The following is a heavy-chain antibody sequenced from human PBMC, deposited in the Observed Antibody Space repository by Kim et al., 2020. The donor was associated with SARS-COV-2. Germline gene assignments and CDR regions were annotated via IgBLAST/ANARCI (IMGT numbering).Heavy chain of an antibody. Sequence: RVTISVDTSKNQFSLKLSSVTAADTAVYYCARGDSGSGSYYSGLDNWFDPWGQGTLVTVSS. V-gene: IGHV4-30-2*04. D-gene: IGHD3-10*01. J-gene: IGHJ5*02. CDR3: ARGDSGSGSYYSGLDNWFDP.